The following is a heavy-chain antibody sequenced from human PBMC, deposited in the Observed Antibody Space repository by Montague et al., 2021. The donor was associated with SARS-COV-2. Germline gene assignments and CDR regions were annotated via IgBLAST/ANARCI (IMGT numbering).Heavy chain of an antibody. CDR1: GFTFSSYA. Sequence: SRRLSCAASGFTFSSYAMSWVRQAPGKGLEWVSVIYSGGSSAYYADSVKGRFTISRDNSRNTLYLQMNSLRAEDTAVYFCAKSPWGGSSGWFDYWGQGTLVTVSS. J-gene: IGHJ4*02. D-gene: IGHD6-19*01. CDR2: IYSGGSSA. CDR3: AKSPWGGSSGWFDY. V-gene: IGHV3-23*03.